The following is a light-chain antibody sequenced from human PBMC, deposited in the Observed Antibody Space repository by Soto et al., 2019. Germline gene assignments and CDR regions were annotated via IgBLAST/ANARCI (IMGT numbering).Light chain of an antibody. CDR1: QSVSSSY. CDR3: QQYGSSPQVT. CDR2: GAS. J-gene: IGKJ4*01. V-gene: IGKV3-20*01. Sequence: EIVLTQSPGTLSLSPGERATLSCRASQSVSSSYLAWYQQKPSQAPRLLIYGASSRATGIPQRFSGSGSGTNFTLTISRLEPEDFAVYYCQQYGSSPQVTFGGGTKVEIK.